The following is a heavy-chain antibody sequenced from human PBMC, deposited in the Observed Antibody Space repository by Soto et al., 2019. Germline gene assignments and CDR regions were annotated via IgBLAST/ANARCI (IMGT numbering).Heavy chain of an antibody. CDR2: IDPSDSYT. V-gene: IGHV5-10-1*01. CDR3: ERRPAAAAGTRYFDI. CDR1: GYSFTSYW. D-gene: IGHD6-13*01. Sequence: GESLKISCKGSGYSFTSYWISWVRQMPGKGLEWMGRIDPSDSYTNYSPSFQGHVTISADKSISTAYLQWSSLKASDTAMYYCERRPAAAAGTRYFDIWGQGTMVTVSS. J-gene: IGHJ3*02.